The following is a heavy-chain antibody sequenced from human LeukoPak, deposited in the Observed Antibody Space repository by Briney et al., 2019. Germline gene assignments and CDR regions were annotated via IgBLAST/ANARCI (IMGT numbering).Heavy chain of an antibody. D-gene: IGHD1-20*01. J-gene: IGHJ5*02. Sequence: AGSLRLTCAASGFTFNTYGMSWVRQAPGKGLEWVSAINGRGGSTYYAVSVKGRFSISRDSSKNTLFLQMNSLRAQDTAVYYCAKSSDNWNHEKWCEPWEQGTLVTVSS. V-gene: IGHV3-23*01. CDR2: INGRGGST. CDR1: GFTFNTYG. CDR3: AKSSDNWNHEKWCEP.